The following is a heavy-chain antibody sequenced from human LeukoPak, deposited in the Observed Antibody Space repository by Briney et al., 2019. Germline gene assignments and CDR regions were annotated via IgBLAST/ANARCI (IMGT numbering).Heavy chain of an antibody. CDR3: ARRGGDKDAFDI. CDR1: GFTYDDYG. Sequence: GGSLRLSCAASGFTYDDYGMSWVRQAPGKGLEWVSGIDWNGGRTGYADSVKGRFTISRDNAKNSLYLQMNSLRAKDTAVYYCARRGGDKDAFDIWGQGTMVTVSS. V-gene: IGHV3-20*04. J-gene: IGHJ3*02. CDR2: IDWNGGRT. D-gene: IGHD4-17*01.